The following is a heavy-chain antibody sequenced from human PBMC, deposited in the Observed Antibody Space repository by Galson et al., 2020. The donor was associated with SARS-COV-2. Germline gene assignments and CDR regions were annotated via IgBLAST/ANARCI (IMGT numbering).Heavy chain of an antibody. CDR2: ISHSGRT. J-gene: IGHJ4*02. Sequence: SETLSLTCGVSGGPFSGYFWNWIRQAPGKGLEWIGEISHSGRTNHNPSLKSRVAMSIDMSKNQWSLKLTSVTAADTAVYYGARVASAAGISGGFDYWGQGSLVTVSS. CDR1: GGPFSGYF. D-gene: IGHD6-13*01. V-gene: IGHV4-34*01. CDR3: ARVASAAGISGGFDY.